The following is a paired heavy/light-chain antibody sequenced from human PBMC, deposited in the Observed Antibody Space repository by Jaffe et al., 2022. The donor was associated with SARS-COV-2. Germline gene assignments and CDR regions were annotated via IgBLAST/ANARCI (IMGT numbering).Heavy chain of an antibody. J-gene: IGHJ5*02. CDR1: GFSFSSFS. D-gene: IGHD3-16*01. CDR2: INEDGGKQ. CDR3: ARGINSEP. Sequence: DVQLVESGGGLVQPGGSLRLSCAASGFSFSSFSMTWVRQAPGKGLEWVANINEDGGKQYYADSVKGRFTISRDNAKNSLYLQMNSLRAEDTAVYYCARGINSEPWGQGTLVTVSS. V-gene: IGHV3-7*04.
Light chain of an antibody. V-gene: IGKV2-30*01. CDR2: KVS. CDR3: MQATHWPQT. CDR1: QSLVSIDGNTY. Sequence: DVVMTQSPLSLPVTLGQPASISCRSSQSLVSIDGNTYFNWFQQRPGQSPRRLIYKVSYRDSGVPDRFSGSGSGTDFTLTISRVEAEDVGVYYCMQATHWPQTFGQGTKLEIK. J-gene: IGKJ2*01.